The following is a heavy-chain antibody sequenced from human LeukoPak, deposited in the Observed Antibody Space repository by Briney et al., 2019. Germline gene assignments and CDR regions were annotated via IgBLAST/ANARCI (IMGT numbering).Heavy chain of an antibody. CDR2: IYSGGST. V-gene: IGHV3-53*01. J-gene: IGHJ4*02. CDR1: GFTVSSNY. D-gene: IGHD6-19*01. CDR3: AREGSSSGWYPRGGYFDY. Sequence: GGSLRLSCAASGFTVSSNYMSWVRQAPGKGLEWVSVIYSGGSTYYADSVKGRFTISRDNSKNTLYLQMNSLRAEDTAVYYCAREGSSSGWYPRGGYFDYWGQGTLVTVSS.